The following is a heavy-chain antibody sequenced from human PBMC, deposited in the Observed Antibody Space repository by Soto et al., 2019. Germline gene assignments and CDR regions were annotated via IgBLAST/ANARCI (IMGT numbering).Heavy chain of an antibody. V-gene: IGHV3-48*04. CDR2: ISSSSSTI. Sequence: GGSLRLSCAASGFTFSSYSMNWVRQAPGKGLEWVSYISSSSSTIYYADSVKGRFTISRDNAKNSLYLQMNSLRAEDTAVYYCASSSWYLEKADAFDIWGQGTMVTVSS. CDR3: ASSSWYLEKADAFDI. D-gene: IGHD6-13*01. CDR1: GFTFSSYS. J-gene: IGHJ3*02.